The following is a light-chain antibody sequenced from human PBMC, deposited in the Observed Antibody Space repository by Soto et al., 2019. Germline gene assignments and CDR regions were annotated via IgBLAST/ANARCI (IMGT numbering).Light chain of an antibody. CDR3: SSYTASSTRV. Sequence: QSALTQPASVSGSPGQSIAISCTGSSSDVGIYNYVSWYQQHPGKVPKLIIYEVTNRPSGGSNRFSGSKSGNTASLTISGLQAEDEDDYYCSSYTASSTRVFGTGTKLTVL. CDR2: EVT. CDR1: SSDVGIYNY. V-gene: IGLV2-14*01. J-gene: IGLJ1*01.